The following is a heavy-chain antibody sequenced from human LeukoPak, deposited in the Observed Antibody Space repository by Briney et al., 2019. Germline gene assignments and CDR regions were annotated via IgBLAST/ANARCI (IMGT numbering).Heavy chain of an antibody. D-gene: IGHD3-10*01. Sequence: GGSLRLSCAGSGFTSSDYYMSWIRQAPGKGLEWVSYISSSGSTIYYADSVTGRFTISGDNAKNSLYLQMNSLRAEDTAMYYCASTPQYYDASGSYPFDYWGQGTLVTVSS. CDR3: ASTPQYYDASGSYPFDY. CDR1: GFTSSDYY. J-gene: IGHJ4*02. V-gene: IGHV3-11*01. CDR2: ISSSGSTI.